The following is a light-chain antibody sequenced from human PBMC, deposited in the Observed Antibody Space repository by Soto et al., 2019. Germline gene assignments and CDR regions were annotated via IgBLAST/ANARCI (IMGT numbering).Light chain of an antibody. V-gene: IGLV2-14*01. CDR1: SSDVGASNY. CDR3: ISYTSSSTPYV. CDR2: EVS. Sequence: QSVLTQPASVSGSPGQSITISCTGTSSDVGASNYVSWYQQHPGKAPKLMIYEVSNRPSGVSNRFSGSKSGNTASLTISGLQAEDEADYFCISYTSSSTPYVFGTGTKLTVL. J-gene: IGLJ1*01.